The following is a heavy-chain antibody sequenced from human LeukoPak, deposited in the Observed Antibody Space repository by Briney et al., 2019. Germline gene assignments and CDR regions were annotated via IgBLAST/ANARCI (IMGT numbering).Heavy chain of an antibody. CDR3: ARDDAAWGGGYSHYYYFFGMDV. CDR2: ISADNGNT. Sequence: ASVKVSCKPSGGTFSNSGFSWVRQAPGQGLEWMGWISADNGNTDFAQKLRGRVTMTTDTSTNTAYMELRSLRSDDTAVYYCARDDAAWGGGYSHYYYFFGMDVWGQGTTVTVSS. V-gene: IGHV1-18*01. J-gene: IGHJ6*02. D-gene: IGHD2-21*01. CDR1: GGTFSNSG.